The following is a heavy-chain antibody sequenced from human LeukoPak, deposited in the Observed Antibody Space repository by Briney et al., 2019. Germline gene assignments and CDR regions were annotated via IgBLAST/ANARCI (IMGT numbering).Heavy chain of an antibody. CDR1: VYTFTTYG. CDR2: ISVYNGNT. J-gene: IGHJ5*02. Sequence: ASVTVSFTSSVYTFTTYGLSWVRQAPGQGLEWMGWISVYNGNTDYAQKFQGRVTMTTDTSTSTAYMELRSLRSDDTAVYYCARDREAARPNWFDPWGQGTLVTVS. D-gene: IGHD6-6*01. V-gene: IGHV1-18*01. CDR3: ARDREAARPNWFDP.